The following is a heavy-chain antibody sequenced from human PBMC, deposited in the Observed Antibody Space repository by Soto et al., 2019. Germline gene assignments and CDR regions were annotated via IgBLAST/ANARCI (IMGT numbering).Heavy chain of an antibody. CDR2: ISYSGTTI. CDR1: GFIFSSYE. V-gene: IGHV3-48*03. J-gene: IGHJ6*02. Sequence: PGGSLRLSCAASGFIFSSYEMNWVRQAPGKGLEWVSYISYSGTTIYYADSVKGRFTISRDNAKNSLYLQMNSLRAEDTAVYYCARYMRSNNYYYGMDVWGQGTTVTVSS. CDR3: ARYMRSNNYYYGMDV. D-gene: IGHD3-16*01.